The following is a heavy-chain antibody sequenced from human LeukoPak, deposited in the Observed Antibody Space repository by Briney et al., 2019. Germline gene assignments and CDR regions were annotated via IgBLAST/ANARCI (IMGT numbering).Heavy chain of an antibody. CDR3: ARELYSSSSPFDI. CDR2: IYYSGST. Sequence: SETPSLTCTVSGGSISSHYWSWIRQPPGKGLEWIGYIYYSGSTNYNPSLKSRVTISVDTSKNQFSLKLSSVTAADTAVYYCARELYSSSSPFDIWGQGTMVTVSS. CDR1: GGSISSHY. J-gene: IGHJ3*02. V-gene: IGHV4-59*11. D-gene: IGHD6-13*01.